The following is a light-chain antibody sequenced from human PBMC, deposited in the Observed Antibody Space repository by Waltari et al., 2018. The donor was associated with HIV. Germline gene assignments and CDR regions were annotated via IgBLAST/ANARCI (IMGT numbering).Light chain of an antibody. CDR2: GAS. Sequence: DVQMTQSPSSLSASIGDRVTIACRASQGISNYSAWYQQRPGKVPNLLFYGASTLQSGVPSRFSGSGSGTDFTLTISSLQPEDFAVYYWQQYGRSPPYTFGQGTKLEI. CDR1: QGISNY. CDR3: QQYGRSPPYT. J-gene: IGKJ2*01. V-gene: IGKV1-27*01.